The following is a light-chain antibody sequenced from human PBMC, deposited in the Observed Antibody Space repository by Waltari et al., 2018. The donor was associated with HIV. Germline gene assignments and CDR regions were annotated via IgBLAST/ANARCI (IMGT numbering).Light chain of an antibody. V-gene: IGKV1-39*01. CDR2: GAS. CDR1: QSINSF. CDR3: LQGYSSPLT. J-gene: IGKJ3*01. Sequence: DIHMSQSPSSLSASVGDRVTLSCRTSQSINSFLNWYQQKPGKVPKLLIYGASTLESGVPSRFSGTGYGTDFSLTISNLQPEDFATYYCLQGYSSPLTFGPGTKVDIK.